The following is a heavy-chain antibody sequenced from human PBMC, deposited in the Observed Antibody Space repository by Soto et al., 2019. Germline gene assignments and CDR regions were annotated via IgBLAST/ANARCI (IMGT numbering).Heavy chain of an antibody. CDR3: ARDSDYGGNSGGFGY. V-gene: IGHV4-30-2*01. Sequence: SETLSLTCAVSGGSISSGGYSWSWIRQPPGKGLEWIGYIYHSGSAYYNPSLKSRVTISVDRSKNQFSLKLSSVTAADTAVYYCARDSDYGGNSGGFGYWGQGTLVTVS. CDR2: IYHSGSA. D-gene: IGHD4-17*01. CDR1: GGSISSGGYS. J-gene: IGHJ4*02.